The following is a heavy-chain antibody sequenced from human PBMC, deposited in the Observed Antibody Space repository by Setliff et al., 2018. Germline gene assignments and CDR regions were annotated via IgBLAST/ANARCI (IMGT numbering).Heavy chain of an antibody. D-gene: IGHD6-19*01. CDR1: GGSISSYY. Sequence: SETLSLTCTVSGGSISSYYWSWIRQPPGKGLEWIGYIYYSGSTYYNPSLKSRVTISVDTSKNQFSLKLSPVTAADTAVYYWGREEGGGWLAPFDYWGQGTLVTVSS. CDR2: IYYSGST. J-gene: IGHJ4*02. CDR3: GREEGGGWLAPFDY. V-gene: IGHV4-4*08.